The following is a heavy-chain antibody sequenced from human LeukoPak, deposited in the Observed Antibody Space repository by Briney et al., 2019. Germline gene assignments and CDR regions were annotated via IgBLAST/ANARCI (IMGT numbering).Heavy chain of an antibody. J-gene: IGHJ4*02. D-gene: IGHD3-10*01. CDR3: ARDQVGPGSYSGSFDY. CDR2: IWYDGSNK. V-gene: IGHV3-33*01. CDR1: GFTFSSYG. Sequence: PGGSLRLSCAASGFTFSSYGMHWVRQAPGKGLEWVAVIWYDGSNKYYADSVKGRFTISRDNSKNTLYLQMNSLRAEDTAVYYCARDQVGPGSYSGSFDYWGQGTLVTVSS.